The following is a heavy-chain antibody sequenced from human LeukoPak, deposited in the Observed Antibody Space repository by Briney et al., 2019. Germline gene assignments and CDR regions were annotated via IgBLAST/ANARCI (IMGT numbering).Heavy chain of an antibody. D-gene: IGHD3-3*01. CDR2: IYYSGST. V-gene: IGHV4-39*07. Sequence: SETLSLTCTVSGGSISSYYWGWIRQPPGKGLEWIGSIYYSGSTYYNPSLKSRVTISVDTSKNQFSLKLSSVTAADTAVYYCARDYQYYDFWSGLPAYYYYYMDVWGKGTTVTVSS. CDR3: ARDYQYYDFWSGLPAYYYYYMDV. CDR1: GGSISSYY. J-gene: IGHJ6*03.